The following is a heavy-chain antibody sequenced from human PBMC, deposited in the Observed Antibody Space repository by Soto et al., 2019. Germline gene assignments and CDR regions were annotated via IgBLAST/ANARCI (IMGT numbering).Heavy chain of an antibody. V-gene: IGHV3-15*01. Sequence: GSLRLSCETSGFTFSSYNMKWVRQAQGRGLEWGDRIKTTSDGGTVDYAAPVKGRITISRDDSKNTVYLQMNSLKTEYTAVYYCIVDLPNDIYPYDHWGQGTLLTVSS. CDR1: GFTFSSYN. CDR2: IKTTSDGGTV. J-gene: IGHJ4*02. CDR3: IVDLPNDIYPYDH. D-gene: IGHD3-9*01.